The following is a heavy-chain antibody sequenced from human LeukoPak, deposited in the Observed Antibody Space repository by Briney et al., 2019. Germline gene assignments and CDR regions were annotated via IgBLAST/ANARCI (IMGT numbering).Heavy chain of an antibody. CDR2: ISGSGGST. V-gene: IGHV3-23*01. CDR1: GFTFSSYA. D-gene: IGHD2-2*01. Sequence: GGSLRLSCAASGFTFSSYAMSRVRQAPGKGLEWVSAISGSGGSTYYADSVKGRFTISRDNSKNTLYLQMNSLRAEDTAVYYCAKRDIVVVPAAIVGWFDPWGQGTLVTVSS. CDR3: AKRDIVVVPAAIVGWFDP. J-gene: IGHJ5*02.